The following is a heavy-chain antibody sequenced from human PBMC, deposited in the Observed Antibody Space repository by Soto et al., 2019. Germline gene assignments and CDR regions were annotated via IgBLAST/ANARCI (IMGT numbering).Heavy chain of an antibody. V-gene: IGHV1-69*13. D-gene: IGHD5-12*01. CDR2: IIPIFGTA. J-gene: IGHJ2*01. CDR3: ASLGDGYNSRWYFDL. CDR1: GGTFSSYS. Sequence: GASVKVSCKASGGTFSSYSISWVRQAPGQGLEWMGGIIPIFGTANYAQKFQGRVTITADESTSTAYMELSSLRSEDTAVYYCASLGDGYNSRWYFDLWGRGTLVTVSS.